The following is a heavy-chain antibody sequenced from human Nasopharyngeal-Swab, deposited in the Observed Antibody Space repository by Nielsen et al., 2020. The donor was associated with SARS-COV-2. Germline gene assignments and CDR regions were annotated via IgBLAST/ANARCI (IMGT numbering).Heavy chain of an antibody. CDR2: FDPEDGET. CDR3: RVVPAAMWYYYYGMDV. Sequence: ASAKVSCKVSGYTLTELSMHWVRQAPGKGLEWMGGFDPEDGETIYAQKFRGRVTMTEDTSTDTAYMELSSLRSEDTAVYYCRVVPAAMWYYYYGMDVWGQGTTVTVSS. D-gene: IGHD2-2*01. V-gene: IGHV1-24*01. CDR1: GYTLTELS. J-gene: IGHJ6*02.